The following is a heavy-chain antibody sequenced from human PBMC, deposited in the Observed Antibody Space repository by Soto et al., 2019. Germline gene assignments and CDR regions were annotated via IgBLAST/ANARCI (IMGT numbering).Heavy chain of an antibody. CDR3: ARAASVYAHGYYYYGMDV. J-gene: IGHJ6*02. Sequence: EVQLVESGGGLVQPGGSLRLSCAASGFTFSSYSMNWVRQAPGKGLEWVSYISSSSRTIYYADSVKGRFTISRDNAKNSLSLQMNSLRAEDTAVYYCARAASVYAHGYYYYGMDVWGQGTTVTVSS. D-gene: IGHD5-12*01. V-gene: IGHV3-48*01. CDR2: ISSSSRTI. CDR1: GFTFSSYS.